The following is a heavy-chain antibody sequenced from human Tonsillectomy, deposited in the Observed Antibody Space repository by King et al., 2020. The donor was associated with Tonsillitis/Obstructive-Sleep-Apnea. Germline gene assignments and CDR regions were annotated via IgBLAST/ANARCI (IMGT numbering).Heavy chain of an antibody. CDR1: GGSITSDLHY. J-gene: IGHJ4*02. V-gene: IGHV4-39*01. CDR3: ARHSKPKGREHYFDF. CDR2: IYYSGTT. Sequence: HLQESGPGLVKPSETLSLTCTVSGGSITSDLHYWGWVRQPPGKGLEWIGSIYYSGTTYYNASLKSRLTISVDTSKKQFSLNLSSVTAADTAVYFCARHSKPKGREHYFDFWGQGTLVTVSS. D-gene: IGHD1/OR15-1a*01.